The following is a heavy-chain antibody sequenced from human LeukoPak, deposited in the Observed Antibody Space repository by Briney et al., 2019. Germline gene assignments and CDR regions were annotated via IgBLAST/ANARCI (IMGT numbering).Heavy chain of an antibody. CDR3: ARLKYYDSTGYSPGFYMDF. J-gene: IGHJ6*03. V-gene: IGHV4-4*07. D-gene: IGHD3-22*01. CDR1: GGSIINYY. Sequence: SETLSLTCTVSGGSIINYYWSWIRQPAGTGLEWVGRIYVTGSTIYNPSLQSRLSMSVDTSKNQFSLRLTSVTAADTAVYYCARLKYYDSTGYSPGFYMDFWGQGITVTVSS. CDR2: IYVTGST.